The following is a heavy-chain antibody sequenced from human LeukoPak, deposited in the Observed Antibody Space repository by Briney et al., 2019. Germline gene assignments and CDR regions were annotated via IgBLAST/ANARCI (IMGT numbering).Heavy chain of an antibody. D-gene: IGHD4-17*01. Sequence: SETLSLTCTVSGGSISSYYWSWIRQPPGEGLEWIGYIYYSGSTNYNPSLKSRVTISVDTSKNQFSLKLSSVTAADTAVYYCASLTTVTTIVWGQGTLVTVSS. V-gene: IGHV4-59*01. J-gene: IGHJ4*02. CDR3: ASLTTVTTIV. CDR1: GGSISSYY. CDR2: IYYSGST.